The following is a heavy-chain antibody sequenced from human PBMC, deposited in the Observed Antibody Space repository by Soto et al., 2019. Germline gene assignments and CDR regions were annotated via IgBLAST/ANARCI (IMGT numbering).Heavy chain of an antibody. Sequence: EEQLLESGGGLVQPGGSLRLSCAASGFTFSSYAMNWVRQAPGKGLEWVSALSGSGDDTYYADSVKGRFTISRDNSENTLYLQMNSLRVEDTALYYCSRDRVHRVYSAYDLGGTWGQGTLVTVSS. CDR1: GFTFSSYA. V-gene: IGHV3-23*01. CDR2: LSGSGDDT. D-gene: IGHD5-12*01. J-gene: IGHJ5*02. CDR3: SRDRVHRVYSAYDLGGT.